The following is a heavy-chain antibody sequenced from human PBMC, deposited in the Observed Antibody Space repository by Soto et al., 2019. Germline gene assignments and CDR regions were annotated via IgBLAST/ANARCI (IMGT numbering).Heavy chain of an antibody. CDR3: AKNPGYYYDSTGYHFDY. CDR2: ISYGGGTT. D-gene: IGHD3-22*01. Sequence: EVQLLESGGGLVQPGGSLRLSCAASEFTFSNYAMSWVRQAPGKGLEWVSAISYGGGTTYYADSVKGRFTISRDNSKNTLDLQMNSLRAEATAVYYCAKNPGYYYDSTGYHFDYWGQGTLVTVSS. CDR1: EFTFSNYA. J-gene: IGHJ4*02. V-gene: IGHV3-23*01.